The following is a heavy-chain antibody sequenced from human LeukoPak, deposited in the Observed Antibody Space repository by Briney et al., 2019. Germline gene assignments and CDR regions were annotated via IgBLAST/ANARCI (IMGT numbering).Heavy chain of an antibody. CDR2: ISGSGGST. V-gene: IGHV3-23*01. CDR3: ARGRMYSSSWYNY. Sequence: PGGSLRLSCAASGFTFSSYAMSWVRQAPGKGLEWVSAISGSGGSTYYADSVKGRFTISRDNAKNTLYLQMNSLRAEDTAVYYCARGRMYSSSWYNYWGQGTLVTVSS. CDR1: GFTFSSYA. D-gene: IGHD6-13*01. J-gene: IGHJ4*02.